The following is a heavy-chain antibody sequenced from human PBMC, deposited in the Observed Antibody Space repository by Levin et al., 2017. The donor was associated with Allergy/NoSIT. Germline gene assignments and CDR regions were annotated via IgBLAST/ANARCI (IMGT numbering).Heavy chain of an antibody. V-gene: IGHV2-5*02. CDR1: GFSLSTSGVG. D-gene: IGHD3-9*01. CDR2: IYWDDDK. Sequence: SGPTLVKPTQTLTLTCTFSGFSLSTSGVGVGWIRQPPGKALEWLALIYWDDDKRYSPSLKSRLTITKDTSKNQVVLTMTNMDPVDTATYYCAHRPGTDDILTGYYHFDYWGQGTLVTVSS. CDR3: AHRPGTDDILTGYYHFDY. J-gene: IGHJ4*02.